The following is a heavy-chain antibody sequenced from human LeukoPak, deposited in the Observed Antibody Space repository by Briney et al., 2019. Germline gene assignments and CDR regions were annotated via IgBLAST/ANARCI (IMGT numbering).Heavy chain of an antibody. J-gene: IGHJ5*02. CDR2: IYYSGST. CDR3: ARGGDGYNSFDP. Sequence: SETLSLTCTVSGGSISSYYWSWIRQPPGKGLEWIGYIYYSGSTNYNPSLKSRVTISVDTSKNQFSLKLSSVTAADTAVYYCARGGDGYNSFDPWGQGTLVTVSS. V-gene: IGHV4-59*01. D-gene: IGHD5-24*01. CDR1: GGSISSYY.